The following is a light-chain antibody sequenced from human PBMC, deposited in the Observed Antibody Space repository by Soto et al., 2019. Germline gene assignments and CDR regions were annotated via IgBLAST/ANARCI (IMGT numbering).Light chain of an antibody. Sequence: EIVLTQSPGTLSLSPGERATLSCRASQSISSNYLAWYQQRPGPAPRLLIFGASYRATGIPDRFSGSGSGTDFTLTISRLEPEDFAVYYCQQYSSSPPEFTFGPGTRVDSK. CDR3: QQYSSSPPEFT. V-gene: IGKV3-20*01. CDR1: QSISSNY. CDR2: GAS. J-gene: IGKJ3*01.